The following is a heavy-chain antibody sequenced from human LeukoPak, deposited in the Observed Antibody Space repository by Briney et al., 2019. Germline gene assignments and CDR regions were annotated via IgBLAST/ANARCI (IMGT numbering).Heavy chain of an antibody. D-gene: IGHD3-22*01. V-gene: IGHV4-30-2*01. J-gene: IGHJ3*02. CDR3: ARGRNYYDSSGYYPDAFDI. Sequence: SQTLSLTRAVSGGSISSGGYSWSWIRQPPGKGLEWIGYIYHSGSTYYNPSLKSRVTISVDRSKNQFSLKLSSVTAADTAVYYCARGRNYYDSSGYYPDAFDIWGQGTMVTVSS. CDR2: IYHSGST. CDR1: GGSISSGGYS.